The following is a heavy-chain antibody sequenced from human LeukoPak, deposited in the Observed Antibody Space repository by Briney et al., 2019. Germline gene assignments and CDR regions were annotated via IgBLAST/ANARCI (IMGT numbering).Heavy chain of an antibody. Sequence: SVKVSCKASGGTFSSYAISWVRQAPGQGLEWMGGIIPIFGTANYAQKFQGRVTITTDESTSTAYMELRSLRSEDTAVYYCARDGGYCSSTSCYDDAFDIWGQGTMVTVSS. D-gene: IGHD2-2*01. CDR1: GGTFSSYA. CDR2: IIPIFGTA. V-gene: IGHV1-69*05. CDR3: ARDGGYCSSTSCYDDAFDI. J-gene: IGHJ3*02.